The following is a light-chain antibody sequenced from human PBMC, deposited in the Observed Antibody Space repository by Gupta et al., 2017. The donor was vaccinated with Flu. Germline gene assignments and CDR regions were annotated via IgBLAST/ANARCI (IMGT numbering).Light chain of an antibody. CDR3: QSADSSGPAV. CDR1: ALPKQY. V-gene: IGLV3-25*03. Sequence: SYELTQPPSVSVSPGQTARITCSGDALPKQYAYWYQQKPGQPPVLVIYKDSERPSGIPERFSGSSSGTTVTLTISGVQAEDEADYYCQSADSSGPAVFGGGTKLTVL. J-gene: IGLJ3*02. CDR2: KDS.